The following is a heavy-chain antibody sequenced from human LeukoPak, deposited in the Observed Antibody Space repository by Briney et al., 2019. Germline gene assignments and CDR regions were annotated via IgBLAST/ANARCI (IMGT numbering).Heavy chain of an antibody. Sequence: SVKVSCKASGYTFTSYYMHWVRQAPGQGLEWMGGIIPMFDTPNYAQKFQGRVTITADKSTSTAYMELSSLRSEDTALYYCARRITMVRGVSGTDAFDIWGQGTMVTVSS. CDR3: ARRITMVRGVSGTDAFDI. D-gene: IGHD3-10*01. CDR1: GYTFTSYY. CDR2: IIPMFDTP. J-gene: IGHJ3*02. V-gene: IGHV1-69*06.